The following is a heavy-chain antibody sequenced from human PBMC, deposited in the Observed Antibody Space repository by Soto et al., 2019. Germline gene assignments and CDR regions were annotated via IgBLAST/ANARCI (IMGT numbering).Heavy chain of an antibody. D-gene: IGHD5-18*01. CDR2: ISGSGGST. V-gene: IGHV3-23*01. J-gene: IGHJ4*02. Sequence: PGGSLRLSCAASGFTFSSYAMSWVRQAPGKGLEWVSAISGSGGSTYYADSVKGRFTISRDNSKNTLYLQMNSLRAEDTAVYYCAKGYSYGTKGPPDYWGQGTLVTVSS. CDR3: AKGYSYGTKGPPDY. CDR1: GFTFSSYA.